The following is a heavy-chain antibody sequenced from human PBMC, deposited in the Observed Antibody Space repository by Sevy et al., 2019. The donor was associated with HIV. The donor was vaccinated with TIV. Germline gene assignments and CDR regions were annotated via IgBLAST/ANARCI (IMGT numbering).Heavy chain of an antibody. V-gene: IGHV3-23*01. CDR1: GFNFNNYA. J-gene: IGHJ4*02. D-gene: IGHD3-3*01. CDR3: AKSPFMDFWNDYYSFYFDF. Sequence: GGSLRLSCAAAGFNFNNYAMTWVRQAPGKGLEWVSGISFSGSKTYYAESVKGRFSISRDPSKNTPYLQMNNVRVEDTGVYFCAKSPFMDFWNDYYSFYFDFWGQGTLVTVSS. CDR2: ISFSGSKT.